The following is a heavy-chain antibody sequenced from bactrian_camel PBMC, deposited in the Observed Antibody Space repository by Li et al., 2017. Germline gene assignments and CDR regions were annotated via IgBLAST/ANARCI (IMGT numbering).Heavy chain of an antibody. Sequence: HVQLVESGGGSVQAGGSLNLSCAASGSTVGMHCMGWFRQSPGKEREGLASIDRDGMTIYADSVKGRFTISQDNAKNILYLQMNDLTPEDTGMYYCAAAAVEYGFGSGKACLESHDMGYWGKGTQVTVS. CDR1: GSTVGMHC. J-gene: IGHJ7*01. V-gene: IGHV3S53*01. CDR2: IDRDGMT. D-gene: IGHD6*01.